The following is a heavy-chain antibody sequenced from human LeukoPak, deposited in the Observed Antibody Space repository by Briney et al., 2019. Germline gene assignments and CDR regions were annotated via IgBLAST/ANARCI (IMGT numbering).Heavy chain of an antibody. V-gene: IGHV3-73*01. Sequence: GGSLKLSCAASGFSLSGSAVQWVRQVSGKGLEWVGRIRTKPNNYATTYAASVEGRFTISRDDAKNMAYLQMNSLKTEDTAVYYCSRLRGTVTTDYYYSGMDVWGQGTAVTVSS. CDR1: GFSLSGSA. CDR3: SRLRGTVTTDYYYSGMDV. CDR2: IRTKPNNYAT. J-gene: IGHJ6*02. D-gene: IGHD4-17*01.